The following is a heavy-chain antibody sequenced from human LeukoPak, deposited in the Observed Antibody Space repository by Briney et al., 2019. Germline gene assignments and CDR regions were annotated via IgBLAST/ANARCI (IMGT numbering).Heavy chain of an antibody. CDR1: GFTFSNYG. Sequence: PGGSLRLSCAASGFTFSNYGMSWVRQAPGKGLEWVANIKQDGSEKHYVDSVKGRFTISRDNAKNSLFLQMKSLRAEDTAVYFCARVKQQLVRLLGRDTTYYYYYYMDVWGKGTTVTVSS. D-gene: IGHD6-13*01. CDR3: ARVKQQLVRLLGRDTTYYYYYYMDV. V-gene: IGHV3-7*01. CDR2: IKQDGSEK. J-gene: IGHJ6*03.